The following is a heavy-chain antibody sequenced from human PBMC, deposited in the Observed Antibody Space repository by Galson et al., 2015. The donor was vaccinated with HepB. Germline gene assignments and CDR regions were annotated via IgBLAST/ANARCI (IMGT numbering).Heavy chain of an antibody. CDR3: ARDWDSSGWYYFDY. CDR1: GFTFSSFG. CDR2: ISSEGEKK. V-gene: IGHV3-30*19. J-gene: IGHJ4*02. Sequence: LRLSCAASGFTFSSFGMHWVRQTPGQGLEWLAVISSEGEKKYYPIYYADSVKGRFTISRDNSKSTLYLEMNSLRAEDTAVYYCARDWDSSGWYYFDYWGQGTLVTVSS. D-gene: IGHD6-19*01.